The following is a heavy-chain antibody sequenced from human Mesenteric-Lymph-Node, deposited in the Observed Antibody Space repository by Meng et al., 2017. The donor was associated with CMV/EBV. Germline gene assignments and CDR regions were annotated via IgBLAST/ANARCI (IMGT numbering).Heavy chain of an antibody. CDR1: GFSVNDNY. CDR3: ARSLVRRAMFDY. CDR2: VYSGGTT. V-gene: IGHV3-53*01. J-gene: IGHJ4*02. D-gene: IGHD2-8*01. Sequence: GGSLRLSCAASGFSVNDNYMSWVRKAPGKGPEWISVVYSGGTTFYADSVKGRFTISRDISGNTVHLEMTNLRVEDTGKYYCARSLVRRAMFDYWGQGTLVTVSS.